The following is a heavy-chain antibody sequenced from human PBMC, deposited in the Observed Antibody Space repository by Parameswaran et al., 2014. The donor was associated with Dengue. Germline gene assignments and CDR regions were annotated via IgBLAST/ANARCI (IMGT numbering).Heavy chain of an antibody. CDR2: IYYSGST. D-gene: IGHD3-22*01. Sequence: ASETLSLTCTVSGGSISSYYWSWIRQPPGKGLEWIGYIYYSGSTNYNPSLKSRVTISVDTSKNQFSLKLSSVTAADTAVYYCARYYYDSSGYYDYYFDYWGQGTLVTVSS. V-gene: IGHV4-59*01. J-gene: IGHJ4*02. CDR1: GGSISSYY. CDR3: ARYYYDSSGYYDYYFDY.